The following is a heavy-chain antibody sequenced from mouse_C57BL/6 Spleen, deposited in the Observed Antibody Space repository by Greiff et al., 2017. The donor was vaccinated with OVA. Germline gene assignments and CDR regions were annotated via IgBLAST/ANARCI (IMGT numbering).Heavy chain of an antibody. Sequence: VQLQQSGAELVRPGASVKLSCTASGFNIKDYYMHWVKQRPEQGLEWIGRIDPEDGDTEYAPKFQGKATMTADTSSNTAYLQLSSLTSEDTAGEYGTADGGSSDGYDAMDDWGKGTSVTGAS. D-gene: IGHD1-1*01. CDR3: TADGGSSDGYDAMDD. CDR2: IDPEDGDT. J-gene: IGHJ4*01. CDR1: GFNIKDYY. V-gene: IGHV14-1*01.